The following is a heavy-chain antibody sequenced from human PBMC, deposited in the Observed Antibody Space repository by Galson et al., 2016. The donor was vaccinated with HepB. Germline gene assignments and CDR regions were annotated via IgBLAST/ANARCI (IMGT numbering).Heavy chain of an antibody. CDR1: GFTFSSYS. J-gene: IGHJ4*02. CDR2: ISSSSGSYI. D-gene: IGHD1-26*01. CDR3: ARGRGNYYYFDY. Sequence: LRLSCAASGFTFSSYSMTWVRQAPGRGLEWVSSISSSSGSYIYYADSVKGRFTISRDNAKNSLYLQMNSLRAEDTAVYYCARGRGNYYYFDYWGQGTLVTVSS. V-gene: IGHV3-21*01.